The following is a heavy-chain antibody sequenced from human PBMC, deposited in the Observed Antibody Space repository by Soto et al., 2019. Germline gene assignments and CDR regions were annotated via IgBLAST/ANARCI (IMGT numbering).Heavy chain of an antibody. CDR1: GGSISSSSYY. CDR2: IYYSGST. D-gene: IGHD2-21*02. J-gene: IGHJ2*01. Sequence: SETLSLTCTVSGGSISSSSYYWGWIRQPPGKGLEWIGSIYYSGSTYYNPSLKSRVTISVDTPKNQFSLKLSSVTAADTAVYYCAGTGGNSWYFDLWGRGTLVTVSS. CDR3: AGTGGNSWYFDL. V-gene: IGHV4-39*01.